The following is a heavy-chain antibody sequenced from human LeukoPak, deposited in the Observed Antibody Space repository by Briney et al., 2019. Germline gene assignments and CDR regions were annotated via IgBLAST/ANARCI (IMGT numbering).Heavy chain of an antibody. V-gene: IGHV3-7*01. D-gene: IGHD3-22*01. CDR2: INQDGSEK. CDR1: EFTFSSYW. Sequence: GGSLRLSCAASEFTFSSYWMSWVRQAPGKGLEWVANINQDGSEKNYVDSVKGRFTISRDNAKNSLYLQMNSLRAEDTAVYYCARDYDSSGADFDYWGQETLVTVSS. J-gene: IGHJ4*02. CDR3: ARDYDSSGADFDY.